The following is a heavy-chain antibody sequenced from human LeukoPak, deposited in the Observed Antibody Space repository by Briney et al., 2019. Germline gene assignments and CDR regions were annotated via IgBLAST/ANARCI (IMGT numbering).Heavy chain of an antibody. Sequence: GGSLRLSCAASGFTFSSYAIHWVRQAPGKGLEWVALISYDGNNKYYADSVKGRFTISRDNSKNTLYLQMNSLRAEDTAMYYCAKASRGYYYGSDFSKRGYYYGMDVWGQGTTVTVSS. CDR2: ISYDGNNK. D-gene: IGHD3-10*01. CDR1: GFTFSSYA. J-gene: IGHJ6*02. V-gene: IGHV3-30*18. CDR3: AKASRGYYYGSDFSKRGYYYGMDV.